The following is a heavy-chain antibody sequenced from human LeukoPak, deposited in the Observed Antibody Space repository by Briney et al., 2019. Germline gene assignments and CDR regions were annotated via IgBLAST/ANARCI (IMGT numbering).Heavy chain of an antibody. CDR2: ISSSGSTI. J-gene: IGHJ4*02. D-gene: IGHD2-21*01. Sequence: GGSLRLSCAASGFTFSSYEMNWVRQAPGKGLEWVSYISSSGSTIYYADSVKGRFTISRDNAKNSLYLQMNSLRAEDTAVYYCARDLCGEFVGYWGQGTLVTVSS. CDR3: ARDLCGEFVGY. V-gene: IGHV3-48*03. CDR1: GFTFSSYE.